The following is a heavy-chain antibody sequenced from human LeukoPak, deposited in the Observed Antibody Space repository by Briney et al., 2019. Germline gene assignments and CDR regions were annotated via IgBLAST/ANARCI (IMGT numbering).Heavy chain of an antibody. CDR3: ARGLQENLAWLQAFSAFDI. J-gene: IGHJ3*02. CDR1: GYTFTSYG. Sequence: ASVKVSCKASGYTFTSYGISWVRQAPGHGLEWMGWISAYNGNTNYAQKLQGRVTMTTDTSTSTAYMELRSLRSDDTAVYYCARGLQENLAWLQAFSAFDIWGQGTMVTVSS. CDR2: ISAYNGNT. D-gene: IGHD5-12*01. V-gene: IGHV1-18*01.